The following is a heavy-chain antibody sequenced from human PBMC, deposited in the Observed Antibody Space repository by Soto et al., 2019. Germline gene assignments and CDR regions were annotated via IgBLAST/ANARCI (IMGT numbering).Heavy chain of an antibody. Sequence: XXTLSLTCAVYGGSFSGYYWNCIRQPPGXXXXXXXXXNXXXSTXXKHXXXXXXXLXXXTXXXQLSLKMRSVTAEDTAVYYCARGYGRNFDYWGQGTLVNVSS. CDR3: ARGYGRNFDY. CDR2: XNXXXST. J-gene: IGHJ4*02. CDR1: GGSFSGYY. D-gene: IGHD3-10*01. V-gene: IGHV4-34*01.